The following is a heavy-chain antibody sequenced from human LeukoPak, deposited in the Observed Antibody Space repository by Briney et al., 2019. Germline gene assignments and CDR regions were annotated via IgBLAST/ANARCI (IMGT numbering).Heavy chain of an antibody. CDR3: ARSVPQPIAARPSYAFDI. D-gene: IGHD6-6*01. J-gene: IGHJ3*02. V-gene: IGHV4-59*01. CDR2: IHYSGHT. Sequence: PSETLSLTCTVSGGSITTDYWSWIRQPPGKGLEYIAFIHYSGHTNYNPSLKSRVTISIDTSKDQFSLKLKLNSVTAADTAVYYCARSVPQPIAARPSYAFDIWGQGTMVTVSS. CDR1: GGSITTDY.